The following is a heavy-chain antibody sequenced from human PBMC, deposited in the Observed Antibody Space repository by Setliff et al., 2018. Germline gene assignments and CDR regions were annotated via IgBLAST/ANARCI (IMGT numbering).Heavy chain of an antibody. CDR3: ARELRSPYWHLDS. CDR1: GGTFSSSG. V-gene: IGHV1-69*13. CDR2: FIPILGAT. D-gene: IGHD3-16*01. J-gene: IGHJ5*01. Sequence: SVKVSCKSSGGTFSSSGITWVRQAPGQGLQWLGRFIPILGATNYAQNFQGRVTITADESTSTGYMELRSLRSDDTAVYYCARELRSPYWHLDSWGQGTQVIVSS.